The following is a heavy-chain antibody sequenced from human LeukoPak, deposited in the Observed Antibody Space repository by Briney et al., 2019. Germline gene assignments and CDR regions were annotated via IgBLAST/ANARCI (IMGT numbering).Heavy chain of an antibody. D-gene: IGHD3-9*01. V-gene: IGHV3-11*04. CDR1: GFTFSDYY. CDR3: ARRRYDILTGSVEVGDY. Sequence: GGSLRLSCAASGFTFSDYYMSWIRQAPGKGLEWVSYISSSGSTIYYADSVKGRFTISRDNAKNSLYLQMNSLRAEDTAVHYCARRRYDILTGSVEVGDYWGQGTLVTVSS. J-gene: IGHJ4*02. CDR2: ISSSGSTI.